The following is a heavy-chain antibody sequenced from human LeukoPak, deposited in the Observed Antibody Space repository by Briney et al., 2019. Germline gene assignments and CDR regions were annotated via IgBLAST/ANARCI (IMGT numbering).Heavy chain of an antibody. CDR3: ARVSSKAMVRGIITKKNYSYYYMDV. J-gene: IGHJ6*03. CDR1: GFTFNNYW. D-gene: IGHD3-10*01. CDR2: IKQDGSEK. Sequence: PGGPLRLSCAASGFTFNNYWMTWVRQAPGKGLEWVANIKQDGSEKYYVDSVKGRFTISRDNAKNSLYLQMNSLRAEDTAVYYCARVSSKAMVRGIITKKNYSYYYMDVWGKGTTVTISS. V-gene: IGHV3-7*01.